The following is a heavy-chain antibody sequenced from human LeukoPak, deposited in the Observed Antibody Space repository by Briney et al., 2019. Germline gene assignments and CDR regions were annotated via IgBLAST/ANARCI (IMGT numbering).Heavy chain of an antibody. CDR2: INPNSGGT. Sequence: ASVKVSCKASGYTVTGYYMHWVRQAPGQGLEWMGWINPNSGGTNYAQKFQGRVTMTRDTSISTAYMELSRLRSDDTAVYYCARGAVPYYYYYMDVWGKGTTVTVSS. J-gene: IGHJ6*03. CDR1: GYTVTGYY. V-gene: IGHV1-2*02. D-gene: IGHD6-19*01. CDR3: ARGAVPYYYYYMDV.